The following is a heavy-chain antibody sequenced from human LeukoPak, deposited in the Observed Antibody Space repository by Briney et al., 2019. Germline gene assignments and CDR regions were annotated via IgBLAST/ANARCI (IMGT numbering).Heavy chain of an antibody. Sequence: PGGSLRLSCAASGFTVSSNYMSWVRKAPGKGLEWVSVIYSGGSTYYADSVKGRFTISRDNSKNTLYLQMNSLRAEDTAVYYCARVSQLLWSGAFDIWGQGTMVTVSS. J-gene: IGHJ3*02. V-gene: IGHV3-66*02. CDR1: GFTVSSNY. CDR2: IYSGGST. CDR3: ARVSQLLWSGAFDI. D-gene: IGHD2-2*01.